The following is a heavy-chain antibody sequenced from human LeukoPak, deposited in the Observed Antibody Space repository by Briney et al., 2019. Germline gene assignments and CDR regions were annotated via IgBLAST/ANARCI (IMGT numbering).Heavy chain of an antibody. CDR3: ARGGPYYYYMDV. Sequence: ASVKVSCKASGYTFISYDINWGRQATGQGLEWMGWMNPNSGNTGYAQKFQGRVTMTRNTSISTAYMELSSLRSEDTAVYYCARGGPYYYYMDVWGKGTTVTVSS. CDR2: MNPNSGNT. J-gene: IGHJ6*03. CDR1: GYTFISYD. V-gene: IGHV1-8*01.